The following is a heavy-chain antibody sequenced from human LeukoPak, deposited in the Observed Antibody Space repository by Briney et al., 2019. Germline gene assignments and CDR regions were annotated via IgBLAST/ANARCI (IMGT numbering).Heavy chain of an antibody. D-gene: IGHD3-10*01. Sequence: GASVKVSCKASGYTFASYGISWVRQAPGQGLEWMGWINAYNGNINNAQKFQGRVTMTTDTSTSTAYMELRSLRSDDTAVYYCARDGSGTWLDPWGQGTLVTVSS. CDR3: ARDGSGTWLDP. V-gene: IGHV1-18*01. CDR2: INAYNGNI. CDR1: GYTFASYG. J-gene: IGHJ5*02.